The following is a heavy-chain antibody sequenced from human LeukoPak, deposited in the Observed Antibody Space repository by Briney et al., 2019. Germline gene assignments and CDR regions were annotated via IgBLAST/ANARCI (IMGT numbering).Heavy chain of an antibody. CDR2: ISSSGSTI. V-gene: IGHV3-11*01. Sequence: GGSLRLSCAASGFTFSDYYMSWIRQAPGKGLEWVSYISSSGSTIYYADPVKGRFTISRDNAKNSLYLQMNSLRAEDTAVYYCAKDRSRTVTTPPHWGQGTLVTVSS. CDR1: GFTFSDYY. CDR3: AKDRSRTVTTPPH. D-gene: IGHD4-17*01. J-gene: IGHJ4*02.